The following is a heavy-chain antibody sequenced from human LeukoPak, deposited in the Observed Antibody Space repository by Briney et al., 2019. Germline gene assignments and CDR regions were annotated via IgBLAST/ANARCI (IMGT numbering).Heavy chain of an antibody. CDR1: GFSLSTSGVG. V-gene: IGHV2-5*01. CDR2: IYWNDDK. J-gene: IGHJ6*02. CDR3: AHSHKGFLEWLPNYYYYYGMDV. D-gene: IGHD3-3*01. Sequence: SGPTLVNPTQTLTLTCTFSGFSLSTSGVGVGWIRQPPGKALEWLALIYWNDDKRYSPSLKSRLTITKDTSKNQVVLTMTNMGPVDTATYYCAHSHKGFLEWLPNYYYYYGMDVWGQGTTVTVSS.